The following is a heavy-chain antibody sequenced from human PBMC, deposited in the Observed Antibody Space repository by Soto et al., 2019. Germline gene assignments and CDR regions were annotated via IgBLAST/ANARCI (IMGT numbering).Heavy chain of an antibody. V-gene: IGHV5-51*01. CDR3: AASIFYYGMDV. CDR1: GYTFTNYW. Sequence: DSLKISCKGSGYTFTNYWIGWVRQMPGKGPEWMGIIYPGDSDTKYNPSFQGQVTISADKSITTTYLQWRSLKASDTAIYYCAASIFYYGMDVWGQGATVTVSS. J-gene: IGHJ6*02. CDR2: IYPGDSDT.